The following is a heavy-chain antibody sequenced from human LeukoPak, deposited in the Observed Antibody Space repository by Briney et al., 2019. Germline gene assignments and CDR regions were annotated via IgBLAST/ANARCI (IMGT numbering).Heavy chain of an antibody. Sequence: PGGSLRLSCAASGFTFSSYGMHWVRQAPSKGLEWVAVIWYDGSNKYYADSVKGRFTISRDNSKNTLYLQMNSLRAEDTAVYYCARDSLRFGELSCGYWGQGTLVTVSS. V-gene: IGHV3-33*01. CDR2: IWYDGSNK. J-gene: IGHJ4*02. CDR1: GFTFSSYG. D-gene: IGHD3-10*01. CDR3: ARDSLRFGELSCGY.